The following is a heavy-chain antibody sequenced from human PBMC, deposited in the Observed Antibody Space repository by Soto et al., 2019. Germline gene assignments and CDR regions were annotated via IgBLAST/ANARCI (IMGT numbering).Heavy chain of an antibody. CDR1: GFSLSTSGMC. J-gene: IGHJ3*02. V-gene: IGHV2-70*11. Sequence: SGPTLVNPTQTLTLTCTLSGFSLSTSGMCVTWIRQPPGKALEWLARIDWDDEEYYSTSLKTRLTISKDTSKNQVVLTMTNMDPVDTATYYCARIKNDFWSGYYRSWAFDIWGQGTMVTVSS. D-gene: IGHD3-3*01. CDR3: ARIKNDFWSGYYRSWAFDI. CDR2: IDWDDEE.